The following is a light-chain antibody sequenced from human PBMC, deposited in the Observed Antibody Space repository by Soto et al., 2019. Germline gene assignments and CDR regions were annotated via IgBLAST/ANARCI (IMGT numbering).Light chain of an antibody. CDR1: EGVGSS. Sequence: ETVMTQCPATLSVSPGERVTLSCRASEGVGSSLAWYQQQPGQAPRVLIYGASTTAPGIPARFSGSGSGTEFTLTISSLQSEDSAVYHCQQYNDWPRTFGQGTKVDI. J-gene: IGKJ1*01. CDR3: QQYNDWPRT. CDR2: GAS. V-gene: IGKV3-15*01.